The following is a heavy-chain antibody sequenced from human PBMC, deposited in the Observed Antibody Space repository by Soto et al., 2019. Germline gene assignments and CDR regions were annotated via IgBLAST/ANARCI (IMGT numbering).Heavy chain of an antibody. D-gene: IGHD2-15*01. CDR2: ISYDGSNK. V-gene: IGHV3-30-3*01. Sequence: QVQLVESGGGVVQPGRSLRLSCAASGFTFSSYAMHWVRQAQGKGLEWVAVISYDGSNKYYADSVKGRFTISRDNSKNTLYLQRNSLRAEDTAVYYCARVLGCSGGSCYSYYYYGMDVWGQGTTVTVSS. CDR3: ARVLGCSGGSCYSYYYYGMDV. CDR1: GFTFSSYA. J-gene: IGHJ6*02.